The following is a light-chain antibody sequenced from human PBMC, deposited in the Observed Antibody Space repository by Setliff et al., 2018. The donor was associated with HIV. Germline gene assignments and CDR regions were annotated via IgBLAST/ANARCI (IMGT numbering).Light chain of an antibody. CDR1: SSDVGGYKF. Sequence: QSALAQPASVSGSPGQSITISCTGTSSDVGGYKFVSWYQQHPGKAPTLMIYEVSNRPSGVSDRFSGSKSGSTASLTISGLQAEDEADYYCGSYKSTTSYVFGSGTKVTVL. J-gene: IGLJ1*01. V-gene: IGLV2-14*01. CDR2: EVS. CDR3: GSYKSTTSYV.